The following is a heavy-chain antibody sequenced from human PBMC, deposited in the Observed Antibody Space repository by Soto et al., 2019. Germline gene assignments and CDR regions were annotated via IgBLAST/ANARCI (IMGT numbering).Heavy chain of an antibody. CDR3: ARRGNYYYYYMDV. Sequence: GGSLRLSCAASGFTFSDYYVSWIRQAPGKGLEWVSYISSSGSTIYYADSVKGRFTISRDNAKNSLYLQMNSLRAEDTAVYYCARRGNYYYYYMDVWGKGTTVTVSS. J-gene: IGHJ6*03. CDR1: GFTFSDYY. V-gene: IGHV3-11*01. CDR2: ISSSGSTI.